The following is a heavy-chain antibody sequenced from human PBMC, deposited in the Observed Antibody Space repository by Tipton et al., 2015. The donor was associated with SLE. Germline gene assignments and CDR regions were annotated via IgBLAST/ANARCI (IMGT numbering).Heavy chain of an antibody. CDR3: ARVRPRYYDSSGFLDY. CDR2: IYYSGGT. CDR1: GGSISSGDYY. V-gene: IGHV4-30-4*01. D-gene: IGHD3-22*01. Sequence: TLSLTCTVSGGSISSGDYYWSWIRQPPGKGLEWIGYIYYSGGTYYNPSLNSRVTISADTSKNQCSLKLSTVTAADTAVYYCARVRPRYYDSSGFLDYWGQGTLVTVSS. J-gene: IGHJ4*02.